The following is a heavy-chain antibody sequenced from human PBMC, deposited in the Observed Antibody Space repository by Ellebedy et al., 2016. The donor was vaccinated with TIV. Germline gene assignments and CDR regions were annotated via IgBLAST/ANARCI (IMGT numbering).Heavy chain of an antibody. V-gene: IGHV1-18*04. CDR1: GYTFTSYG. CDR3: ATDRGIAAAGTV. D-gene: IGHD6-13*01. CDR2: ISAYNGNT. Sequence: ASVKVSXXASGYTFTSYGISWVRQAPGQGLEWMGWISAYNGNTNYAQKFQGRVTITADESTSTAYMELSSLRSEDTAVYYCATDRGIAAAGTVWGQGTLVTVSS. J-gene: IGHJ4*02.